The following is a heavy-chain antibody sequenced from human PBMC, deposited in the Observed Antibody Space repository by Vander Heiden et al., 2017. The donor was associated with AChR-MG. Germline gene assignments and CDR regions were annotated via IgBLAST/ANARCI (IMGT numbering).Heavy chain of an antibody. D-gene: IGHD3-22*01. V-gene: IGHV3-21*01. Sequence: EVQLVESGGGRVTPGGPLRLSCAASGFTFSIYSMNWDRQAPGKRLGWVSSISSSSSYIYYADSVKGRFTISRDNAKNSLYLQMNSLRAEDTAVYYCARAYYYDSSGWGYWGQGTLVTVSS. J-gene: IGHJ4*02. CDR2: ISSSSSYI. CDR1: GFTFSIYS. CDR3: ARAYYYDSSGWGY.